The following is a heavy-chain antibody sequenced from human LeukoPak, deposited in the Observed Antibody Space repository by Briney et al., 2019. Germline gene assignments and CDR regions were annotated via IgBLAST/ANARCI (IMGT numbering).Heavy chain of an antibody. CDR3: ARGRVADTNYGY. J-gene: IGHJ4*02. V-gene: IGHV4-34*01. CDR1: GGSFSGYS. CDR2: IDHSGST. Sequence: SETLSLTCAVYGGSFSGYSWNWIRQPPGKGLEWIGEIDHSGSTNYNTSLKIRVTISVDTSKKQFSLELNSVTAADTAVYYCARGRVADTNYGYWGQGTLVTVSS. D-gene: IGHD4-17*01.